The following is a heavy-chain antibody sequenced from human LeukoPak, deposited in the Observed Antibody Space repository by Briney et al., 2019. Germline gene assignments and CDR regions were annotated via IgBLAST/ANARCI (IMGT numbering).Heavy chain of an antibody. CDR3: AKVPGIAATLYYYMDV. J-gene: IGHJ6*03. CDR2: ISSSSSTI. CDR1: GFTFSSYE. Sequence: GGSLRLSCAASGFTFSSYEMNWVRQAPGKGLEWVSYISSSSSTIYYADSVKGRFTISRDNYKNTLYLQMNSLRPEDTAVYYCAKVPGIAATLYYYMDVWGKGTTVT. V-gene: IGHV3-48*01. D-gene: IGHD6-25*01.